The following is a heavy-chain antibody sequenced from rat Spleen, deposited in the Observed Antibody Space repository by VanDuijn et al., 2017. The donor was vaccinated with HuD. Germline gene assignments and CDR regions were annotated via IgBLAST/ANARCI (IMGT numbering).Heavy chain of an antibody. Sequence: QVQLMESGPGLVQPSETLSLTCTVSGFSLTSYNVHWVRQPPGKGLEWMGVMWSGGSTDYNSALKSRLSISRDTSKSQVFLKMSSLKTEDTATYYCARDPGNNPYFMDAWGQGVSVAVSS. J-gene: IGHJ4*01. CDR1: GFSLTSYN. CDR3: ARDPGNNPYFMDA. D-gene: IGHD1-4*01. CDR2: MWSGGST. V-gene: IGHV2-45*01.